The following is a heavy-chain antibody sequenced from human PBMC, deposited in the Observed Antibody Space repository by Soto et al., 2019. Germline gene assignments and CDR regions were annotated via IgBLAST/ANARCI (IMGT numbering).Heavy chain of an antibody. D-gene: IGHD2-2*01. Sequence: ASVKVSCKASGYTFTGYYMHWVRQAPGQGLEWMGWINPNSGGTNYAQKFQGWVTMTRDTSISTAYMELSRLRSDDTAVYYCARERANDVVLPAAPYYYYYGMDVWGQGTTVTVSS. CDR1: GYTFTGYY. V-gene: IGHV1-2*04. CDR3: ARERANDVVLPAAPYYYYYGMDV. J-gene: IGHJ6*02. CDR2: INPNSGGT.